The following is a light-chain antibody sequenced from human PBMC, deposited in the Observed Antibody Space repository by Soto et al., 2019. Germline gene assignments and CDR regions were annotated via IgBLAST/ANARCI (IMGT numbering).Light chain of an antibody. V-gene: IGLV9-49*01. CDR3: GADHGSGSNFLYVV. J-gene: IGLJ2*01. CDR2: VGTGGIVG. CDR1: SGYSNYK. Sequence: VLTQPPSASASLGASVTLTCTLSSGYSNYKVDWYQQRPGKGPRFVMRVGTGGIVGSKGDGIPDRFSVLGSGLNRYLTIKNIQEEDESDYHCGADHGSGSNFLYVVFGGGTKLTVL.